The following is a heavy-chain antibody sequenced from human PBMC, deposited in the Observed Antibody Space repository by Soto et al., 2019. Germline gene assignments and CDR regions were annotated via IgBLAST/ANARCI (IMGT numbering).Heavy chain of an antibody. D-gene: IGHD3-22*01. CDR1: GYTFTSYG. Sequence: SVKVSCKASGYTFTSYGISWVRQAPGQGLEWMGWISAYNGNTNYAQKLQGRVTMTTDTSTSTAYMELRSLRSDDAAVYYCARVLYYYDSTALYYFHSRGQGPLVTVSS. J-gene: IGHJ4*02. CDR3: ARVLYYYDSTALYYFHS. V-gene: IGHV1-18*01. CDR2: ISAYNGNT.